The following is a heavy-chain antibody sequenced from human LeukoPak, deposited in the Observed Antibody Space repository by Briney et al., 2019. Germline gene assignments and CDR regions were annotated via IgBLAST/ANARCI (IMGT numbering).Heavy chain of an antibody. J-gene: IGHJ3*02. V-gene: IGHV3-30-3*01. CDR2: ISYDGSNK. CDR1: GFTFSSYA. CDR3: ARATVEMATISAFDI. Sequence: SGGSLRLSCAASGFTFSSYAMHWVRQAPGKGLEWVAVISYDGSNKYYADSVKGRFTISRDNSKNTLYLQMNSLRAEDTAVYYCARATVEMATISAFDIWGQGTMVTVSS. D-gene: IGHD5-24*01.